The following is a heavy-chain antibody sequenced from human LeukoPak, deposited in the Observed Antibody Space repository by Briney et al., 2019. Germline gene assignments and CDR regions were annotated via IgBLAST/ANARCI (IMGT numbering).Heavy chain of an antibody. CDR3: ARGGYCSGGSCYVLRYYYYYYGMDV. J-gene: IGHJ6*02. CDR2: TYYSGST. V-gene: IGHV4-39*01. CDR1: GGSISSSSYY. Sequence: SETLSLTCTVSGGSISSSSYYWGWIRQPPGKGLEWIGSTYYSGSTYYHPSLKSRVTISVDTSKNQFSLKLSSVTAADTAVYYCARGGYCSGGSCYVLRYYYYYYGMDVWGQGTTVTVSS. D-gene: IGHD2-15*01.